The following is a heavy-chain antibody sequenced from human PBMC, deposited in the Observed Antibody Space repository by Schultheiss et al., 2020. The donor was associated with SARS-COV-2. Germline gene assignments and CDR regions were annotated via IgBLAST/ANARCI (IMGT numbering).Heavy chain of an antibody. V-gene: IGHV4-59*12. D-gene: IGHD3/OR15-3a*01. Sequence: GSLRLSCTVSGGSISSYYWSWIRQPPGKGLEWIGYIYYSGSTNYNPSLKSRVTMSVDTSKNQFSLKLSSVTAADTAVYYCARRGLSSDAFDIWGQGTMVTVSS. CDR3: ARRGLSSDAFDI. CDR1: GGSISSYY. J-gene: IGHJ3*02. CDR2: IYYSGST.